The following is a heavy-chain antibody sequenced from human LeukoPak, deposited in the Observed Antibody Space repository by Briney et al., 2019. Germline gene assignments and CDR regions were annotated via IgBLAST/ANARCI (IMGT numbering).Heavy chain of an antibody. Sequence: GGSLRLSCAASGFTVSSNYMSWVRQAPGKGLEWVSVIYSGGSTYYADSVKGRFTISRHNSKNTLYLQMNSLRAEDTAVYYCAKDGAYGSGRIYYYYGMDVWGQGTTVTVSS. J-gene: IGHJ6*02. CDR2: IYSGGST. CDR1: GFTVSSNY. V-gene: IGHV3-53*01. CDR3: AKDGAYGSGRIYYYYGMDV. D-gene: IGHD3-10*01.